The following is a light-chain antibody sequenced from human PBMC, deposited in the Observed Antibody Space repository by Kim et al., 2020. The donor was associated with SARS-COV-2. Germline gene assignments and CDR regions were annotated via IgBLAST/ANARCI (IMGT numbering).Light chain of an antibody. CDR3: SSYTSSSTLVV. J-gene: IGLJ2*01. V-gene: IGLV2-14*03. CDR1: SRDVGGYNY. Sequence: QSVTTSCTGTSRDVGGYNYVSWYQQHPGTAPKLMIYDVSSRPSGISDRFSGSKSGYTASLTISGLRAEDEADYFCSSYTSSSTLVVFGAGTKLTVL. CDR2: DVS.